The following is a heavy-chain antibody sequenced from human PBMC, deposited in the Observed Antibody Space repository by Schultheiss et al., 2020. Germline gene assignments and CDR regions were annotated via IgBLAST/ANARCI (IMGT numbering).Heavy chain of an antibody. V-gene: IGHV1-18*01. CDR3: ARVTLTNGDYGYNYYYYCYMYV. D-gene: IGHD4-17*01. CDR2: ISAYNGNT. Sequence: ASVKVSCKASGGTFSSYTISWVRQAPGQGLEWMGWISAYNGNTNYAQKLQGRVTMTTDTSTSTAYMELSSLRSEDTAVYYCARVTLTNGDYGYNYYYYCYMYVWGKGTTVNGSS. J-gene: IGHJ6*03. CDR1: GGTFSSYT.